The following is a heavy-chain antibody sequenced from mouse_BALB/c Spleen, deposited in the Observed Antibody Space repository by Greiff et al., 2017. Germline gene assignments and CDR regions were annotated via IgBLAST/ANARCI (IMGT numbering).Heavy chain of an antibody. D-gene: IGHD1-3*01. V-gene: IGHV14-3*02. CDR2: IDPANGNT. CDR3: ARSGDNYYWFAY. J-gene: IGHJ3*01. Sequence: EVQLQQSGAELVKPGASVKLSCTASGFTFKDYYMHWVKQRPEQGLEWIGRIDPANGNTKYDPKLQGPATITTDTSSNTTYLQLSSLTAEDTAVYYCARSGDNYYWFAYWGQGTLVTVSA. CDR1: GFTFKDYY.